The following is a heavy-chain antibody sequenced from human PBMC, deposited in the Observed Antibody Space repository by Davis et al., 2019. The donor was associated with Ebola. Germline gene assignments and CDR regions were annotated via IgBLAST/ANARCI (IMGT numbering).Heavy chain of an antibody. D-gene: IGHD4-17*01. J-gene: IGHJ5*02. V-gene: IGHV3-73*01. CDR3: ARDLDYAFDP. Sequence: GGSLRLSCAASGFTFSGSAMHWVRQASGKGLEWVGRIRSKANSYATAYAASVKGRFTISRDDSKNTAYLQMNSLRAEDTAVYYCARDLDYAFDPWGQGTLVTVS. CDR2: IRSKANSYAT. CDR1: GFTFSGSA.